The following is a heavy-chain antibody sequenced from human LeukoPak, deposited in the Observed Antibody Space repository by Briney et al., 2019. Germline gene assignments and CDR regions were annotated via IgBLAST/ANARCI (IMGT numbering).Heavy chain of an antibody. J-gene: IGHJ4*02. CDR2: ISSSGSTI. Sequence: PGGSLRLSCVASGFTFRSYEMSWVRQAPGKGLEWLSYISSSGSTIYYADFLKGRFTISRDNTKNSVYLQMNSLRAEDTAVYYCARETYFDYWGQEALRTDSS. CDR1: GFTFRSYE. V-gene: IGHV3-48*03. CDR3: ARETYFDY.